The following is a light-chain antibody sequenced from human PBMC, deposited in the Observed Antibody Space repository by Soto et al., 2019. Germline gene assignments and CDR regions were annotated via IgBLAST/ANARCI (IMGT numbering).Light chain of an antibody. CDR3: SSYADTNNYV. J-gene: IGLJ1*01. V-gene: IGLV2-8*01. CDR2: EVT. Sequence: QSVLTQPPSASGSPGQSVTISCTGTSSDVGGYNFVSWYRQYPGKAPQLIIYEVTKRPSGFPDRFSGSKSGNTASLTVSGLQAEDEADYYCSSYADTNNYVFGYGTKVTV. CDR1: SSDVGGYNF.